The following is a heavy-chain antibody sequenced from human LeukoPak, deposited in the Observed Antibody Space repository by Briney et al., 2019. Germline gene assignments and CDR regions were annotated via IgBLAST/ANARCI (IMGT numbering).Heavy chain of an antibody. CDR1: GGSISSSSYY. D-gene: IGHD2-15*01. V-gene: IGHV4-39*07. CDR3: ARRYCSGGSCYSGVGY. CDR2: IYHSGST. Sequence: SETLSLTCTVSGGSISSSSYYWGWIRQPPGKGLEWIGSIYHSGSTNYNPSLKSRVTISVDTSKNQFSLKLSSVTAADTAVYYCARRYCSGGSCYSGVGYWGQGTLVTVSS. J-gene: IGHJ4*02.